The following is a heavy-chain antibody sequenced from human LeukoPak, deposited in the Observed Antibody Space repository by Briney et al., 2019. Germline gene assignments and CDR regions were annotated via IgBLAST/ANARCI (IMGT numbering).Heavy chain of an antibody. CDR1: GGSISSSNW. Sequence: SETLSLTCAVSGGSISSSNWWSWVRQPPGKGLEWIGEIYHSGSTNYNPSLKSRVTISVDKSKNQFSLKLSSVTAADTAVYYCARLYVAAAGKLGYFDLWGRGTLVTVSS. CDR3: ARLYVAAAGKLGYFDL. J-gene: IGHJ2*01. CDR2: IYHSGST. D-gene: IGHD6-13*01. V-gene: IGHV4-4*02.